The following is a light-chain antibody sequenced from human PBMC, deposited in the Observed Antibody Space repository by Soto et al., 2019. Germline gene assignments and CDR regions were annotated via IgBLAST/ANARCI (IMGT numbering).Light chain of an antibody. J-gene: IGKJ1*01. CDR3: QQYGSSPQT. Sequence: EIVLTQSACTLSLSPGARATLSCRASQSVSSSYLAWDQQKPGQAPRLVIYGASSRATGIPDRFSGSGSGTDFTLTISRLEPEDFAVYYCQQYGSSPQTFGQGTKVDIK. V-gene: IGKV3-20*01. CDR1: QSVSSSY. CDR2: GAS.